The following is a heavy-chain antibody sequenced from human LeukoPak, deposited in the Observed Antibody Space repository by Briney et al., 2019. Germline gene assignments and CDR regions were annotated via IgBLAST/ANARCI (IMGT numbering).Heavy chain of an antibody. CDR2: ISSSSSYI. Sequence: GGALRLSCAASGFTFSSHSMKWVRQAPGEGLEWGSSISSSSSYIYYADSVKGRFTISRDNAKNSLYLQMNSLRAEDTAVYYCARDLKGYSYGYDYWGQGTLVTVSS. D-gene: IGHD5-18*01. V-gene: IGHV3-21*01. CDR1: GFTFSSHS. CDR3: ARDLKGYSYGYDY. J-gene: IGHJ4*02.